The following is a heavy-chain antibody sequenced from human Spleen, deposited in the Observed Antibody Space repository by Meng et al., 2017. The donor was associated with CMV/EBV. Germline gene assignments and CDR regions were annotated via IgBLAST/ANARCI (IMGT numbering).Heavy chain of an antibody. D-gene: IGHD2-2*02. CDR1: GFTFGSSV. J-gene: IGHJ6*02. CDR2: IVFGSGST. V-gene: IGHV1-58*02. Sequence: SVKVSCKASGFTFGSSVIHWVRQARGQRLEWMGYIVFGSGSTNHTQKFQARVTITRDMSTSTVNMDLSSLRSDDTAVYYCARDVGSGCSSTSCYNGYYYYGMDVWGQGTTVTVSS. CDR3: ARDVGSGCSSTSCYNGYYYYGMDV.